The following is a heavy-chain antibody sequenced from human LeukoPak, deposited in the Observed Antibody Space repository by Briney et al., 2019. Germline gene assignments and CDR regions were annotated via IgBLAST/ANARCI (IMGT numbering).Heavy chain of an antibody. V-gene: IGHV4-39*07. Sequence: SETLSLTCTVSSGSISSSSYYWGWIRQPPGKGLEWIGSIYYSGSTYYNPSLKSRVTISVDTSKNQFSLKLSSVTAADTAVYYCAREAWTSNWFDPWGQGTLVTVSS. CDR3: AREAWTSNWFDP. D-gene: IGHD3/OR15-3a*01. CDR1: SGSISSSSYY. CDR2: IYYSGST. J-gene: IGHJ5*02.